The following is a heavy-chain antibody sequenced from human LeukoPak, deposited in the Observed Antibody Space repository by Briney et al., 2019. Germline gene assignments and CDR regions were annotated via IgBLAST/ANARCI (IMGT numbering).Heavy chain of an antibody. J-gene: IGHJ4*02. CDR2: IKTKTVGGTT. CDR3: TTSLAYCVGDCYPTR. Sequence: KSGGSLRLSCAASGFTFSNAWMSWVRQAPGKGLEWVGRIKTKTVGGTTDYAVPVKGRFTISRDDSKNTLYLQMDSLKTEDTAVYYCTTSLAYCVGDCYPTRWGQGTLVTVSS. D-gene: IGHD2-21*02. V-gene: IGHV3-15*01. CDR1: GFTFSNAW.